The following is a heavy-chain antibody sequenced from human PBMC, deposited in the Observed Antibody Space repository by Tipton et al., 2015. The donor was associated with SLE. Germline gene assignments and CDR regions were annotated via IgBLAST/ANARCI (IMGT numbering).Heavy chain of an antibody. J-gene: IGHJ3*02. CDR3: ARDYYEDAFDI. D-gene: IGHD3-3*01. CDR1: GVPISSGGYY. Sequence: LRLSCTVSGVPISSGGYYWSWIRPHPGKGLEWIGYIYYSGSTYYNPSLKSRVTISVDTSKNQFSLKLSSVTAADTAVYYCARDYYEDAFDIWGQGTMVTVSS. V-gene: IGHV4-31*02. CDR2: IYYSGST.